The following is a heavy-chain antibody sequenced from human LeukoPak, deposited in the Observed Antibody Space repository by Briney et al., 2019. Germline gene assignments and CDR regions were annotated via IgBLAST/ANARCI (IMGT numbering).Heavy chain of an antibody. Sequence: SVKVSCKASGGTFSSYAISWVRQAPGQGLEWMGGIIPIFGTANYAQKFQGRVTITADESTSTAYMELSSLRSEDTALYYCARDIAVTGTGHYYGMDVWGQGTTVTVSS. J-gene: IGHJ6*02. D-gene: IGHD6-19*01. CDR2: IIPIFGTA. CDR1: GGTFSSYA. V-gene: IGHV1-69*01. CDR3: ARDIAVTGTGHYYGMDV.